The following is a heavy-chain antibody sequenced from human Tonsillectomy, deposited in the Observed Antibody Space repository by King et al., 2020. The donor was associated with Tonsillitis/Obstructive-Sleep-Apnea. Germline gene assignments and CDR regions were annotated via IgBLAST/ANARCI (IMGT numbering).Heavy chain of an antibody. D-gene: IGHD4-17*01. CDR2: SSTYNANT. V-gene: IGHV1-18*01. CDR1: GYTFTSYG. CDR3: AGEPDFDY. J-gene: IGHJ4*02. Sequence: QLVQSGAEVKKPGASVKVSCTASGYTFTSYGISWVRQAPVQGLEVMGWSSTYNANTKYAQKFQGRVTMTTDTSTSTAYMELRSLRSDDTAVYYCAGEPDFDYWGQGTLVTVSS.